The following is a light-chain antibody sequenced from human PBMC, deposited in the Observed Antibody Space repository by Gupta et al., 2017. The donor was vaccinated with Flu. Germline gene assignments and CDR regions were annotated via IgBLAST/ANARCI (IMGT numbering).Light chain of an antibody. Sequence: DIQMTQSPSSLSASVGDRVTITCRASQTITTYLNWYQQRPGTAPKLLIYAASDLQSGVPSTFSGSGSGTDFTLTISRLQPEDSATYYCQQSPSIPITFGGGTRVEIK. J-gene: IGKJ4*01. CDR1: QTITTY. CDR3: QQSPSIPIT. V-gene: IGKV1-39*01. CDR2: AAS.